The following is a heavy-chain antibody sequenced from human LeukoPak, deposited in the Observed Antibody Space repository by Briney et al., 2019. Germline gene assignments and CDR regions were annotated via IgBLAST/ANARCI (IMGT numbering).Heavy chain of an antibody. CDR2: IYTSGST. CDR1: GGSISSYY. J-gene: IGHJ4*02. Sequence: SETLSPTCTVSGGSISSYYWSWIRQPAGKGLEWIGRIYTSGSTNYNPSLKSRVTMSVDTSKNQFSLKLSSVTAADTAVYYCATTLPGNYGSGSYTFDYWGQGTLVTVSS. D-gene: IGHD3-10*01. CDR3: ATTLPGNYGSGSYTFDY. V-gene: IGHV4-4*07.